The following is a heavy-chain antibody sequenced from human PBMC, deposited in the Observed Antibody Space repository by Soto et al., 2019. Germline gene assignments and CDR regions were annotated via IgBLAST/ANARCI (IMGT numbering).Heavy chain of an antibody. D-gene: IGHD2-2*01. V-gene: IGHV3-74*01. Sequence: GSLRLSCTASRFNFSRFWTHWVRQVPGRGLVWVSHINSDGSRTSYADSVKGRFTISRDNAKNTLYLQMNSLRAEDTAVYYCARDLSSCSSARCYSFYYGVDVWGQGATVTVSS. CDR2: INSDGSRT. CDR1: RFNFSRFW. J-gene: IGHJ6*02. CDR3: ARDLSSCSSARCYSFYYGVDV.